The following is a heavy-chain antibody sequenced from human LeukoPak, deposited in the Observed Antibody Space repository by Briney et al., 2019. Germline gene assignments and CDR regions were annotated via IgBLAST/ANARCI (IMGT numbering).Heavy chain of an antibody. Sequence: GGSLRLSCAASGFTSGTSWMSWVRQAPGKGLEWVANINQDGSAQYYVDSVKGRFTISRDNAKNSLYLQMNSLRVEDTAIYYCARAVYWGQGTLVTVSS. D-gene: IGHD6-19*01. V-gene: IGHV3-7*04. J-gene: IGHJ4*02. CDR3: ARAVY. CDR1: GFTSGTSW. CDR2: INQDGSAQ.